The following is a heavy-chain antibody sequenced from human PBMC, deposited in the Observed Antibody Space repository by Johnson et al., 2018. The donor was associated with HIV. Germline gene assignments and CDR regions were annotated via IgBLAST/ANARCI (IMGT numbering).Heavy chain of an antibody. J-gene: IGHJ3*02. D-gene: IGHD6-6*01. CDR2: IRYDGSNK. CDR1: GFTFSSYG. CDR3: ARAERSSSGVDAFDI. V-gene: IGHV3-30*02. Sequence: QVQLVESGGGVVQPGGSLRLSCVASGFTFSSYGMHWVRQAPGKGLEWVAFIRYDGSNKHYADSVKGRFTISRDNSKNTVSLQMSSLRAEDTAVYYCARAERSSSGVDAFDIWGQGTMVTVSS.